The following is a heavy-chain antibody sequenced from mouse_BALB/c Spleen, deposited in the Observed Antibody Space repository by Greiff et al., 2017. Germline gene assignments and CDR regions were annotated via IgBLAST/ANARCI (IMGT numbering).Heavy chain of an antibody. D-gene: IGHD2-1*01. V-gene: IGHV5-6-2*01. J-gene: IGHJ3*01. CDR1: GFSFSSYY. Sequence: EVQVVESGGGLVKLGGSLKLSCAVSGFSFSSYYMSWVRQTPEKRLELVAAINSNGGSTYYPDTVKGRFTISRDNAKNTLYLQMSSLKSEDTALYYCARGGIYYGPLAYWGQGTLVTVSA. CDR2: INSNGGST. CDR3: ARGGIYYGPLAY.